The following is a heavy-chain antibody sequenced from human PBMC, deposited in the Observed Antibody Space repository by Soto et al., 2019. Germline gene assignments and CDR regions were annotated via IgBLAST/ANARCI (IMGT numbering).Heavy chain of an antibody. CDR2: ISDDGSNK. Sequence: QVQLVESGGGVVQPGRSLRLSCEASGFTFSSYAMHWVRQAPGKGLEWVAVISDDGSNKYYADSVKGRFTISRDNSKNTLYLQMNRLRAEDTAMFYCAREVADGGYGNSFYFDQWGQGTRVTVSS. J-gene: IGHJ4*02. V-gene: IGHV3-30-3*01. CDR1: GFTFSSYA. D-gene: IGHD4-17*01. CDR3: AREVADGGYGNSFYFDQ.